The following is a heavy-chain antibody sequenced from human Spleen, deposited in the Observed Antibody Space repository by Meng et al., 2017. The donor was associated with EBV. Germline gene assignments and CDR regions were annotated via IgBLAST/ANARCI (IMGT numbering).Heavy chain of an antibody. J-gene: IGHJ5*02. D-gene: IGHD1-14*01. CDR3: ARDLSGRFDP. Sequence: QVQFVESGGGVVQPGRALTLSCAAAGFTFSGYGMFWVRQAAGKGPEWVAIIPSDGNIYYAESVKGRFTISRDNSKNTLYLQMNSLRGEDTAVYYCARDLSGRFDPWGQGTLVTVSS. CDR2: IPSDGNI. V-gene: IGHV3-30*03. CDR1: GFTFSGYG.